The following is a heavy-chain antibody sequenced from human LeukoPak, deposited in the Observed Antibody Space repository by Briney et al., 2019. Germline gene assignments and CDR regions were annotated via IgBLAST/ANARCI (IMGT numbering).Heavy chain of an antibody. Sequence: PGGSLRLSCAASGFTFSSYAMSWVRQAPGKGLEWVSAVSGSGVNTYYADSVQGRFTISRDNSKNTVYLQMNSLRAEDTAVYYCAKDARRSSGWWFFDHWGQGTLVTVSS. V-gene: IGHV3-23*01. CDR2: VSGSGVNT. J-gene: IGHJ4*02. CDR3: AKDARRSSGWWFFDH. D-gene: IGHD6-19*01. CDR1: GFTFSSYA.